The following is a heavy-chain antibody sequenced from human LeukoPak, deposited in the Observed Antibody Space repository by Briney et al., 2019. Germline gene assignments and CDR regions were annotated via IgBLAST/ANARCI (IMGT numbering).Heavy chain of an antibody. J-gene: IGHJ6*02. CDR1: GFTFSSNG. V-gene: IGHV3-33*01. CDR3: ARPYYSNYYYYGMDV. CDR2: IWYDGSNK. Sequence: GGSLRLSCTASGFTFSSNGMHWVRQAPGKGLEWVGIIWYDGSNKYYGDSVKGRFTISRDYSKNTLYLQMNSLRVEDTAVYYCARPYYSNYYYYGMDVWGQGTTVTVSS. D-gene: IGHD4-11*01.